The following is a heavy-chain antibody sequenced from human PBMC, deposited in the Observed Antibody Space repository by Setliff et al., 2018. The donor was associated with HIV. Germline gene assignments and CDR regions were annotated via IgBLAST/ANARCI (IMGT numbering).Heavy chain of an antibody. Sequence: PSETLSLTCTVSGGSISSYYWSWIRQPAGKGLEWIGYIYYSGSTYYNPSLKSRVSMSVDTSENQFSLKLSSVTAADTAVYYCARGLNYYGSGSYLPLGYWGQGTLVTVSS. CDR1: GGSISSYY. CDR2: IYYSGST. J-gene: IGHJ4*02. V-gene: IGHV4-59*06. D-gene: IGHD3-10*01. CDR3: ARGLNYYGSGSYLPLGY.